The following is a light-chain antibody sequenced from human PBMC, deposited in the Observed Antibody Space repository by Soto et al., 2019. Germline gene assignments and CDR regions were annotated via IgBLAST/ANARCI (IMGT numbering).Light chain of an antibody. Sequence: DIQMTQSPSTMSASVGDRVTIACRASQSISSWLAWYQQKPGKAPKLLIYDVSTLESGVPSRFSGSGSRTEFTLTISSLQPDDFATYYCQQYNSYPYTFGQGTKLEI. CDR1: QSISSW. CDR2: DVS. CDR3: QQYNSYPYT. J-gene: IGKJ2*01. V-gene: IGKV1-5*01.